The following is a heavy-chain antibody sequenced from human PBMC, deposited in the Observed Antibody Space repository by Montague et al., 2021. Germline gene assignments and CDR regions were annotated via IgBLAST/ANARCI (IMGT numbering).Heavy chain of an antibody. CDR1: GFTFSSYA. CDR3: ARDGPRTHYFVY. CDR2: MNAGSGNT. V-gene: IGHV3-23*01. Sequence: SLRLSRAASGFTFSSYAMSWVRQTPGQGLEWVSTMNAGSGNTYYADSVKGRFTISRDNSKNTLYLQMNSLRAEDTAVYYCARDGPRTHYFVYWGQGALVTVPS. J-gene: IGHJ4*02. D-gene: IGHD2-2*01.